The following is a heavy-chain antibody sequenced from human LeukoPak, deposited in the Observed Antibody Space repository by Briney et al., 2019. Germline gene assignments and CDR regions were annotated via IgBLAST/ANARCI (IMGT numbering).Heavy chain of an antibody. V-gene: IGHV4-4*07. D-gene: IGHD6-6*01. CDR2: IHTSGSA. J-gene: IGHJ4*02. CDR3: AREGSMTARPFVSIDY. CDR1: SGSISSFY. Sequence: SETLSLTCTVSSGSISSFYWSWLRQPAAKGLEWIGRIHTSGSADYNPSLKSRVTMSVDTSKNQFSLKLSSVTAADTAVYYCAREGSMTARPFVSIDYWGQGTLVTVSS.